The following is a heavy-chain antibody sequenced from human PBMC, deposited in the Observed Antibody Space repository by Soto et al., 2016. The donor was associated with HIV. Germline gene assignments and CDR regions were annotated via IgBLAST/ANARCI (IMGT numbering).Heavy chain of an antibody. D-gene: IGHD6-19*01. CDR1: GFAFRTNA. Sequence: EVQLLQSGGALVQPGGSLRLSCSASGFAFRTNAMTWVRQPPGKGLEWVSTISGNGGTTSYADSVKGRFSISKDISKNTLYLQLNSLRAEDTAIYYCAKDQTVAGTFDYWGQGTLVXVSS. CDR3: AKDQTVAGTFDY. V-gene: IGHV3-23*01. J-gene: IGHJ4*02. CDR2: ISGNGGTT.